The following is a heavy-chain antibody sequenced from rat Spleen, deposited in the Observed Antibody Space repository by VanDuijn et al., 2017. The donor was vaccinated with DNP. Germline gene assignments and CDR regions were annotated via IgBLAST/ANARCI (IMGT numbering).Heavy chain of an antibody. Sequence: EIQLQESGPGLVKPSQSLSLTCSVTGYTITSGYDWNWIRKFPGNKMEWMGYITYSGSTNYNPSFRGRISMTRDTSKNQFFLQVNSVTTEETATYYCARSGYSSGGSWFAYWGQGTLVAVTS. CDR2: ITYSGST. D-gene: IGHD1-1*01. CDR1: GYTITSGYD. J-gene: IGHJ3*01. V-gene: IGHV3-4*01. CDR3: ARSGYSSGGSWFAY.